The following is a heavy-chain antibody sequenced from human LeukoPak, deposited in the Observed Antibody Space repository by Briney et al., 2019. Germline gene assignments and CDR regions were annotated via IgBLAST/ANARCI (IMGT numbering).Heavy chain of an antibody. CDR2: AFYSGDT. D-gene: IGHD4-17*01. CDR3: ARGVNYGDYGTPRLSP. J-gene: IGHJ5*02. CDR1: GGSIIGSTYY. Sequence: PSETLSLTCSVSGGSIIGSTYYWGWIRQPPGKGLEWIGSAFYSGDTYYKSSLKSRVTISVDTSKNQFSLKLSSVAAADTAVYYCARGVNYGDYGTPRLSPWGQGTLVTVSS. V-gene: IGHV4-39*02.